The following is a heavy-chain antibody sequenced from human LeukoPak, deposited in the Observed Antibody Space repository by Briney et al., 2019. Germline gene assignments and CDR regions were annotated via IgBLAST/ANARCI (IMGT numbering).Heavy chain of an antibody. Sequence: SETLSLTCAVYGGSFSGYYWSWIRQPPGKGLEGIGEINHSGSTNYNPSLKCRVTISVDTAKNQCSLKLSSVTAADTAVYYCARGFKGKQKTMAGVTTVTYYFDYWGQGTLVTVSS. V-gene: IGHV4-34*01. CDR1: GGSFSGYY. CDR3: ARGFKGKQKTMAGVTTVTYYFDY. D-gene: IGHD4-11*01. CDR2: INHSGST. J-gene: IGHJ4*02.